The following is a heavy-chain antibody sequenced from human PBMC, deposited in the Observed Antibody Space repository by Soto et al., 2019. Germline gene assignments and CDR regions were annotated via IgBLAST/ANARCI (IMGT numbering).Heavy chain of an antibody. V-gene: IGHV3-15*01. D-gene: IGHD2-2*01. CDR1: GFTFNNAW. J-gene: IGHJ3*02. CDR2: IKRKTEGGTT. CDR3: NTDPYYCSSTSCPDALDI. Sequence: VQLVESGGGLVKPGGSLRLSCAGSGFTFNNAWMSWVRQAPGKGLEWVGRIKRKTEGGTTDYAAPVKGRFTISRDDSKNTLYIQMNSLKTEDTAVYSCNTDPYYCSSTSCPDALDIWGQGTMVTVSS.